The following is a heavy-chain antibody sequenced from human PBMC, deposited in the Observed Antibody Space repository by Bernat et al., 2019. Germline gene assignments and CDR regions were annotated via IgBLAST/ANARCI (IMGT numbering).Heavy chain of an antibody. D-gene: IGHD3-3*01. J-gene: IGHJ6*03. CDR1: GGSISSYY. CDR2: IHYSGST. Sequence: QVQLQESGPGLVKPSETLSLTCTVSGGSISSYYWSWVRQPPGTGLEWIGYIHYSGSTNYNPSLKSRVTMSRDTSKKQFSLTLKSVTTADTAVYYCAREIFLGSSGPSPFYYYMDVWGKGTAVTVSS. CDR3: AREIFLGSSGPSPFYYYMDV. V-gene: IGHV4-59*01.